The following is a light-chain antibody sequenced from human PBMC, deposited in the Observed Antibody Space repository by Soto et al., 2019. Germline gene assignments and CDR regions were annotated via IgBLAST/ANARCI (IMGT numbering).Light chain of an antibody. CDR1: QSVSSSY. CDR2: GAS. J-gene: IGKJ2*01. Sequence: EIVLTQSPGTLSLSPGERATLSCRASQSVSSSYLAWYQQKPGQAPRLLIYGASSRATGIPDRFSGSGSGTDLTLTISRLEPEDFAVYYCQQYGSSPPRYPFGQGTKLEIK. V-gene: IGKV3-20*01. CDR3: QQYGSSPPRYP.